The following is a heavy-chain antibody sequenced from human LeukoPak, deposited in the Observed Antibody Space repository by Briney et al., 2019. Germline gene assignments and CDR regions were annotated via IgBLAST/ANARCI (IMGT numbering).Heavy chain of an antibody. CDR2: ISGSGGNT. CDR3: AKLPTRLRYFDHFDY. Sequence: PGGSLRLSCAASGFTFSSYAMSWVRQAPGKGLEWVSAISGSGGNTYYADSVKGRFTISRDNSKNTLYLQMNSLRAEDTAVYYCAKLPTRLRYFDHFDYWGQGTLVTVSS. CDR1: GFTFSSYA. J-gene: IGHJ4*02. V-gene: IGHV3-23*01. D-gene: IGHD3-9*01.